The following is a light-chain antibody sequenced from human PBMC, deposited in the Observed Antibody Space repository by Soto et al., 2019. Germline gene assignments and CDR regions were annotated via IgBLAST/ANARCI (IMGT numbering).Light chain of an antibody. J-gene: IGKJ1*01. CDR1: QSVSSSF. Sequence: EIVVTQSPGTRSLSPEERATPSCRASQSVSSSFLAWYQQKPGQAPRLLIYGASSRATGIPDRFSGSGSGTDFTLTISRLEPEDFAVYYCQQYGSSRTWTFGQGTKVDIK. CDR3: QQYGSSRTWT. CDR2: GAS. V-gene: IGKV3-20*01.